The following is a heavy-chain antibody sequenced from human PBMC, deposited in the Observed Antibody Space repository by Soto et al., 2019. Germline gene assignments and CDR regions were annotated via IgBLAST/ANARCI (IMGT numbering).Heavy chain of an antibody. J-gene: IGHJ4*02. V-gene: IGHV3-23*01. Sequence: EVQLLESGGGLVQPGGSLRLSCAASGFTFSSYAMSWVRQAPGKGLEWVSAISGSGGSTYYADSVKGRFTISRDNSKNTLYLQMNSLRAEDTAVYYCAKDYSPGPFRPSLASFDYWGQGTLVTVSS. CDR1: GFTFSSYA. D-gene: IGHD2-21*01. CDR3: AKDYSPGPFRPSLASFDY. CDR2: ISGSGGST.